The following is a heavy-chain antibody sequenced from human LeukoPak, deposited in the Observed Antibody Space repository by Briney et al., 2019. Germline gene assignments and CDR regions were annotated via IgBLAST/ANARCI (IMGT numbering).Heavy chain of an antibody. CDR1: GGTFSSYA. Sequence: SVKVSCKASGGTFSSYAISWVRQAPGQGLEWMGRIIPIFGIANYAQKFQGRVTITADKSTSTAYMELSSLRSEDTAVYYCARERYPFLDYYYYGMDVWGQGTTVTVSS. D-gene: IGHD1-14*01. CDR3: ARERYPFLDYYYYGMDV. CDR2: IIPIFGIA. J-gene: IGHJ6*02. V-gene: IGHV1-69*04.